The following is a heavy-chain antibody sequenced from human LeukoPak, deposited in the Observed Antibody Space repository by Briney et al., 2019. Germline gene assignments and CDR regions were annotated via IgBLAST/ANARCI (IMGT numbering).Heavy chain of an antibody. CDR3: ARFRSHDSSGYYFDY. Sequence: SETLSLTCTVSGGSISSGGYYWSWIRQHPGKGLEWIGYIYYSVSTYYNPSLESRVTISIDTSKNQFSLRLNSLTAADTAVYYCARFRSHDSSGYYFDYWGQGTLVTVSS. CDR2: IYYSVST. D-gene: IGHD3-22*01. J-gene: IGHJ4*02. CDR1: GGSISSGGYY. V-gene: IGHV4-31*03.